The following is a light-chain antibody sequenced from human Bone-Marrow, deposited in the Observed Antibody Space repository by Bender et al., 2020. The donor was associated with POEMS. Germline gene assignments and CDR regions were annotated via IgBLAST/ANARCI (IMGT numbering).Light chain of an antibody. J-gene: IGLJ3*02. Sequence: QSALTQPASVSGSPGQSITMSCTGTSNDVGGYNYVSWYQQHPGKAPKLIIYEVSKRPSGVSNRFSGSKSGNTASLTISGLQAEDESDYYCNSYTTSSTVVFGGGTKLTVL. CDR1: SNDVGGYNY. CDR2: EVS. CDR3: NSYTTSSTVV. V-gene: IGLV2-14*01.